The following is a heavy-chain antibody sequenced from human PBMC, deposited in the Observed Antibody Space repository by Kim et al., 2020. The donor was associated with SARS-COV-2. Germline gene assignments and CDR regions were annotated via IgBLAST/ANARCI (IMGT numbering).Heavy chain of an antibody. J-gene: IGHJ4*02. CDR1: GFTFSSYA. CDR3: VRGSSGWGNEDY. CDR2: ISYDGSNK. Sequence: GGSLRLSCAASGFTFSSYAMHWVRQAPGKGLEWVAVISYDGSNKYYADSVKGRFTISRDNSKNTLYLQMNSLRAEDTAVYYCVRGSSGWGNEDYWGQGTLVTVSS. V-gene: IGHV3-30-3*01. D-gene: IGHD6-19*01.